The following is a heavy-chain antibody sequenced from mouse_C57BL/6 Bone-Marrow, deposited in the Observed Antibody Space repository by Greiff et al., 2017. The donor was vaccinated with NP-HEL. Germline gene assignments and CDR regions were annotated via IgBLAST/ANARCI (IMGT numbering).Heavy chain of an antibody. Sequence: VMLVESGAELARPGASVKLSCKASGYTFTSYGISWVKQRTGQGLEWIGEIYPRSGNTYYNEKFKGKATLTADKSSSTAYMELRSLTSEDSAVYFCARIEWGGMDYWGQGTSVTVSS. V-gene: IGHV1-81*01. CDR2: IYPRSGNT. CDR3: ARIEWGGMDY. D-gene: IGHD1-3*01. J-gene: IGHJ4*01. CDR1: GYTFTSYG.